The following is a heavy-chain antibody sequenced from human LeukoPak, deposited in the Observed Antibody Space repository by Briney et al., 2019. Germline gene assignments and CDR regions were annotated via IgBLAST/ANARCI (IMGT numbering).Heavy chain of an antibody. D-gene: IGHD3-22*01. CDR2: INHSGST. Sequence: SETLSPTCAVYGGSFSGYYWSWIRQPPGKGLEWIGEINHSGSTNYNPSLKSRVTISVDTSKNQFSLKLSSVTAADTAVYYCARGRADRGYFDYWGQGTLATVSS. CDR3: ARGRADRGYFDY. V-gene: IGHV4-34*01. CDR1: GGSFSGYY. J-gene: IGHJ4*02.